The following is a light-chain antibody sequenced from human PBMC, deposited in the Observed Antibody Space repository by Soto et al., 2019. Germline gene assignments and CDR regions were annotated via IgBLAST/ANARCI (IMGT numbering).Light chain of an antibody. CDR1: QSVSSSY. CDR3: QQYGSSHRT. CDR2: GAS. J-gene: IGKJ2*01. V-gene: IGKV3-20*01. Sequence: EIVLTQSPGTLSLSPGERATLSCLASQSVSSSYLAWYQQKPGQAPRLLIYGASSRATGIPARFSGSGSGTDLTLTISRLEPEEYAVYYCQQYGSSHRTFGQGTKLEIQ.